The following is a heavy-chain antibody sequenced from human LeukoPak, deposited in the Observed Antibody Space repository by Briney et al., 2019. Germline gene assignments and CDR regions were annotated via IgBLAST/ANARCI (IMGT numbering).Heavy chain of an antibody. Sequence: GRSLRLSCAASGFTFDNYAMHWVRQAPGKGLEWVSGISWNSGSIGYADSVKGRFTISRDNAKSSLYLQMNSLRAEDMALYYCAKDKSSGWRGSWFDPWGQGTLVTVSS. J-gene: IGHJ5*02. CDR2: ISWNSGSI. CDR1: GFTFDNYA. CDR3: AKDKSSGWRGSWFDP. D-gene: IGHD6-19*01. V-gene: IGHV3-9*03.